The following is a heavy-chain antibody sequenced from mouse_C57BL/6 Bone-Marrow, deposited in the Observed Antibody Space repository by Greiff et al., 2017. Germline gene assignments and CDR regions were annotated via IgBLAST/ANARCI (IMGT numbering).Heavy chain of an antibody. D-gene: IGHD2-1*01. J-gene: IGHJ1*03. CDR1: GYTFTDYY. CDR3: ERERIYCGNYYGPYWYFDV. CDR2: IGPGSGST. V-gene: IGHV1-77*01. Sequence: VQLQQSGAELVKPGASVKISCKASGYTFTDYYINWVKQRPGQGLEWIGKIGPGSGSTYYNEKFKGKATLTADTSSSTAYMQLSSLTSEDSAVYSGERERIYCGNYYGPYWYFDVWGTGTTVTVAS.